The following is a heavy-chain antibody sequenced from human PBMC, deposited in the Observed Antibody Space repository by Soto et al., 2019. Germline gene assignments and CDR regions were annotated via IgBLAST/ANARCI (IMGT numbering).Heavy chain of an antibody. CDR1: GFTFSSYS. V-gene: IGHV3-21*01. Sequence: EVQLVESGGGLVKPGGSLRLSCAASGFTFSSYSMVWVRQAPEKGLEWVSSIGGSSGHIYYADSLKGRFTISRDNAKNSLYLQMNSLRVDDTAVYYCARTNDAYSNYFDYWGQGTLVTVSS. D-gene: IGHD2-15*01. J-gene: IGHJ4*02. CDR3: ARTNDAYSNYFDY. CDR2: IGGSSGHI.